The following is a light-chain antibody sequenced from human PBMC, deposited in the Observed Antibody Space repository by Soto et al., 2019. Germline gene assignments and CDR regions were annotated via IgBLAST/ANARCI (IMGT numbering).Light chain of an antibody. CDR2: STS. V-gene: IGLV1-44*01. CDR1: SSNIGSNT. J-gene: IGLJ1*01. CDR3: AAWDDRPDVYV. Sequence: QSVLTQPPSASGTPGQIVAISCSGSSSNIGSNTVTWYQQLPGTAPKLLIYSTSQRSSGVPGRFSGSKSGASASLSISGLQSEDEADYYCAAWDDRPDVYVFGTGTKVTVL.